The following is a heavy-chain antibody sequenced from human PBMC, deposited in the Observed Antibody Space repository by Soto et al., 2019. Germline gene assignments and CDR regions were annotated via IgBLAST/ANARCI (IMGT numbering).Heavy chain of an antibody. V-gene: IGHV3-30*18. CDR1: GFTFSSYG. J-gene: IGHJ6*02. CDR3: AKDVKGYEYYYGMDV. Sequence: GGSLRLSCAASGFTFSSYGMHWVRQAPGKGLEWVAVISYDGSNKYYADSVKGRFTISRDNSKNTLYLQMNSLRAEDTAVYYCAKDVKGYEYYYGMDVWGQGTTVTVSS. D-gene: IGHD6-13*01. CDR2: ISYDGSNK.